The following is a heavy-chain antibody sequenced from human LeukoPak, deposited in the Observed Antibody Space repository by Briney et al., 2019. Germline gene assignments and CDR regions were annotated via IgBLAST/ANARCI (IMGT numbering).Heavy chain of an antibody. CDR2: MNPNSGNT. Sequence: ASVKVSCKASGYTFTSYDINWVRQATGQGLEWMGWMNPNSGNTGYAQKFQGRVTITRNTSISTAYMELSSLRSEDTAVYYCTTDSRKYYDILTGKFLPFDYWGQGTLVTVSS. V-gene: IGHV1-8*03. CDR3: TTDSRKYYDILTGKFLPFDY. J-gene: IGHJ4*02. D-gene: IGHD3-9*01. CDR1: GYTFTSYD.